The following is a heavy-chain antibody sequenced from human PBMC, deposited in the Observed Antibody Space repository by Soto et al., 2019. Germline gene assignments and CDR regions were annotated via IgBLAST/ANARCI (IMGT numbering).Heavy chain of an antibody. V-gene: IGHV3-23*01. CDR2: ISGSGGST. D-gene: IGHD3-9*01. Sequence: GGSLRVSCAASGFTFSSYSMSWVGPAPGKGLEWVSAISGSGGSTYYADSVKGRFTISRDNSKNTLYLQMNSLRAEDTAVYYCGLRYFDWLLYIDYWGQGTLVTVSS. CDR1: GFTFSSYS. J-gene: IGHJ4*02. CDR3: GLRYFDWLLYIDY.